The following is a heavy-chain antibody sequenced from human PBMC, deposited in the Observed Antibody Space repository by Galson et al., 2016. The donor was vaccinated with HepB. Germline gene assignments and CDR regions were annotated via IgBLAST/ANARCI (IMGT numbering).Heavy chain of an antibody. D-gene: IGHD2-15*01. J-gene: IGHJ6*03. CDR1: GDTFSNYA. CDR2: ISPVLDTT. Sequence: SVKVSCKVSGDTFSNYAISWVRQAPGQGLEWMGGISPVLDTTKHAQKFQDRITITADKSTSTAYLELSSLRSDDTAVYYCARERRSRIVVVAAVPPGYYHYMDVWGKGTTVTVSS. CDR3: ARERRSRIVVVAAVPPGYYHYMDV. V-gene: IGHV1-69*06.